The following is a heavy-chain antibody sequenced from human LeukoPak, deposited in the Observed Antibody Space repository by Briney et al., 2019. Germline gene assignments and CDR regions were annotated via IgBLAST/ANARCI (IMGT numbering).Heavy chain of an antibody. V-gene: IGHV1-2*02. J-gene: IGHJ4*02. Sequence: ASVKVSCKASGYTFTGYYIHWVRQAPGQGLEWVGWINPHSGDTNYAQNFQGRVTMTRDTSISTAYLELSRLRSDGTAVYYCARVLYSSGWYDGDYWGQGTLVTVSS. CDR3: ARVLYSSGWYDGDY. CDR2: INPHSGDT. CDR1: GYTFTGYY. D-gene: IGHD6-19*01.